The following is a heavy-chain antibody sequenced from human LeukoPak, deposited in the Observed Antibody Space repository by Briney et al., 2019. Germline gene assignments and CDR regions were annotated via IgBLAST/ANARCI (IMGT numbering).Heavy chain of an antibody. CDR2: IYTSGST. V-gene: IGHV4-4*07. Sequence: SETLSLTCTVSGVAISSYYTSWIRQPAREGLEWIWRIYTSGSTNYYPSLKSRVTMSVDTSKNQFSLKLSYVTAADTAVYYCAREDQPMVRSILNWFDPWGQGTLVTVSS. J-gene: IGHJ5*02. D-gene: IGHD3-10*01. CDR1: GVAISSYY. CDR3: AREDQPMVRSILNWFDP.